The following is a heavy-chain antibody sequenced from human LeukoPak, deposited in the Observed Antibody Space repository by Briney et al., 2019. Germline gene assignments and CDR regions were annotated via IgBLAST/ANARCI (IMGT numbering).Heavy chain of an antibody. J-gene: IGHJ4*02. D-gene: IGHD3-22*01. CDR1: GYTLTELS. CDR2: FDLEDGET. Sequence: ASVKVSCKVSGYTLTELSMHWVRQAPGKGLEWMGGFDLEDGETIYAQKFQGRVTMTEDTSTDTAYMELSSLRSEDTAVYYCATDHFPDYDSSGYQTFDYWGQGTLVTVSS. V-gene: IGHV1-24*01. CDR3: ATDHFPDYDSSGYQTFDY.